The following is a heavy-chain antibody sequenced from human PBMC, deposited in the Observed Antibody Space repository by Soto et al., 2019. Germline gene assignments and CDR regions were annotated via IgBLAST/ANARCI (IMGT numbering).Heavy chain of an antibody. CDR2: ISGRGGNT. CDR3: AKAGCSGGTCYLYYFDY. V-gene: IGHV3-23*01. D-gene: IGHD2-15*01. CDR1: GFTFSNYA. J-gene: IGHJ4*02. Sequence: GGSLRLSCAASGFTFSNYAMSWVRQAPGKGLEWVSTISGRGGNTYYADSVKCRFTISRDNSRNTLYLQMDSLRVEDSAVYSCAKAGCSGGTCYLYYFDYWGQGALVTVSS.